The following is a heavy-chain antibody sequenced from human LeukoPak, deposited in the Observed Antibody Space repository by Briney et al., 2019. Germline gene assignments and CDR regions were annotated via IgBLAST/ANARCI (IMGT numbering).Heavy chain of an antibody. CDR1: GFTFSSYS. CDR3: AKDGGLWVSAHWGDS. J-gene: IGHJ4*02. Sequence: GGSLRLSCAASGFTFSSYSMNWVRQAPGKGLEWVSSISSSNVFIYYADSVKGRFTISRDNSKNTLFLQMNSLRAEDTAVYYCAKDGGLWVSAHWGDSWGRGTLVTVSS. V-gene: IGHV3-21*04. D-gene: IGHD7-27*01. CDR2: ISSSNVFI.